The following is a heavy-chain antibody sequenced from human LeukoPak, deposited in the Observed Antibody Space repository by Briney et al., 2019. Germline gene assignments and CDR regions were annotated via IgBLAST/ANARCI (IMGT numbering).Heavy chain of an antibody. V-gene: IGHV3-21*06. CDR1: GFTFSSYA. J-gene: IGHJ4*02. D-gene: IGHD1-26*01. Sequence: PGGSLRLSCAASGFTFSSYAMSWVRQAPGKGLEWVSSISRSSIYIYYADSVKGRFTISRDNAKNSLSLQMNSLRAEDTAVYYCARDSVGTTSPYYFDYWGQGTLVTVSS. CDR2: ISRSSIYI. CDR3: ARDSVGTTSPYYFDY.